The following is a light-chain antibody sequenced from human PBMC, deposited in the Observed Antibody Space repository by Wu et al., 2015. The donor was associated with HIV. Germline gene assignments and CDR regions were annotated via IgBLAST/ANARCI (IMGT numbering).Light chain of an antibody. CDR1: QRFSSIY. CDR2: VDP. CDR3: LQYGNSPRT. V-gene: IGKV3-20*01. J-gene: IGKJ1*01. Sequence: TLSCRASQRFSSIYLAWYQPETWPRLPGSSCMVDPIGHWHPDRFSGSESGTDFTLTISRLEPEDFAVYYCLQYGNSPRTFGQGTKVEIK.